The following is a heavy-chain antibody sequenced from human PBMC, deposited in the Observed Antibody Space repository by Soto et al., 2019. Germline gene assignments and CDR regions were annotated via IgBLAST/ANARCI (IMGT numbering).Heavy chain of an antibody. CDR2: TYYRSKWYN. V-gene: IGHV6-1*01. D-gene: IGHD5-12*01. J-gene: IGHJ6*02. CDR1: GDSVSSNIAA. CDR3: ARDQDMVSSQYYYYYGMDV. Sequence: PSQTLSLTCAISGDSVSSNIAAWNWIRQSPSRGLEWLGRTYYRSKWYNDYAVSVKSRITINPDTSKNQFSLQLNSVTPEDTAVYYCARDQDMVSSQYYYYYGMDVWGQGTTVTVSS.